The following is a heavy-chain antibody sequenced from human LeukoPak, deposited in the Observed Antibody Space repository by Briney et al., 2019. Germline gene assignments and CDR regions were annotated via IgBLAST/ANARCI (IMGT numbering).Heavy chain of an antibody. Sequence: ASVKVSCKASGYTFTDYYMHWVRQAPGQGLEWMGWINPKSGGRSYAQRFQGRVTMTRDTSISTAHMELSRLRSDDTAVYYCATGERLVPAAMWFDYWGQGTLVTVSS. J-gene: IGHJ4*02. CDR2: INPKSGGR. CDR3: ATGERLVPAAMWFDY. V-gene: IGHV1-2*02. CDR1: GYTFTDYY. D-gene: IGHD2-2*01.